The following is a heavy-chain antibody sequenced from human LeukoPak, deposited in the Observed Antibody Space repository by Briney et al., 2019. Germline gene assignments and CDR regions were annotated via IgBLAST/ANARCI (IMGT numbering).Heavy chain of an antibody. D-gene: IGHD3-22*01. J-gene: IGHJ4*02. CDR3: AIFCYDSSGYYFMDY. V-gene: IGHV1-8*01. Sequence: WASVTVSCKASGYTFTSYDINWVRQAPGQGLEWMGWMNPNSGNTGYAQKFQGRVTMTRNTSISAAYMELSSLRSEDTAMYYCAIFCYDSSGYYFMDYWGQGTLVTVSS. CDR1: GYTFTSYD. CDR2: MNPNSGNT.